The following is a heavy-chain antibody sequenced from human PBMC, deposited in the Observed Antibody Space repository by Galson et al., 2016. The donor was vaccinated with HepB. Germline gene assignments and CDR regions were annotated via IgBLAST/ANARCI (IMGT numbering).Heavy chain of an antibody. CDR1: GFAFSSYA. J-gene: IGHJ4*02. CDR2: IDNNGDNI. CDR3: EKDQTESDCGSSYYNYFDY. Sequence: SLRLSCAASGFAFSSYAMHWVRQAPGKGLECVSAIDNNGDNIFYADSVKGRFTISRDSSKYTLYLQMSSLRPEDTAVYYCEKDQTESDCGSSYYNYFDYWGQGTLVTVSS. V-gene: IGHV3-64D*06. D-gene: IGHD3-3*01.